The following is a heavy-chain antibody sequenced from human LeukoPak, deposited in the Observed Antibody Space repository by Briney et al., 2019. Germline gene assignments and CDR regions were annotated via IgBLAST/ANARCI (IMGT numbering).Heavy chain of an antibody. V-gene: IGHV3-30*04. CDR2: ISNDGSNK. CDR1: GFTFSRYA. CDR3: ARMVRNQGDY. Sequence: GGSLRLSCVASGFTFSRYAMHWVRQAPGKGLEWVAVISNDGSNKYYADSVKGRFTISRDNSKHTVYLQMNSLRPEDTAIYYCARMVRNQGDYWGQGTLVTVSS. D-gene: IGHD3-10*01. J-gene: IGHJ4*02.